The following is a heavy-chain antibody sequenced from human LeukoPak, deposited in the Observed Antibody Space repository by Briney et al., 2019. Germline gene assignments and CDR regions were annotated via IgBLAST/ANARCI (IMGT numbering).Heavy chain of an antibody. CDR1: GYTFTSYY. CDR3: ARSPGDYVWGSYRPDAFDI. CDR2: INPSGGST. J-gene: IGHJ3*02. Sequence: GASVKVSCKASGYTFTSYYMHWVRQAPGQGLEWMGIINPSGGSTSYAQKFQGRVTMTRDTSISTAYMELSRLRSDDTAVYYCARSPGDYVWGSYRPDAFDIWGQGTMVTVSS. D-gene: IGHD3-16*02. V-gene: IGHV1-46*01.